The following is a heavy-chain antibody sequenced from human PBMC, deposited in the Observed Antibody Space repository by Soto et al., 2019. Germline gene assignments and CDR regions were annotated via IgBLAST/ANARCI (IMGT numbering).Heavy chain of an antibody. V-gene: IGHV3-21*01. D-gene: IGHD2-2*01. J-gene: IGHJ6*02. Sequence: VGSLILSCAASGFTFSSYGGNWVRQATGKGLEWVSSISSSSSYIYYADSVKGRFTISRDNAKNSLYLQMNSLRAEDTAVYYCARDSVVPAAMPYYYYGMDVWGQGTTVTVSS. CDR2: ISSSSSYI. CDR1: GFTFSSYG. CDR3: ARDSVVPAAMPYYYYGMDV.